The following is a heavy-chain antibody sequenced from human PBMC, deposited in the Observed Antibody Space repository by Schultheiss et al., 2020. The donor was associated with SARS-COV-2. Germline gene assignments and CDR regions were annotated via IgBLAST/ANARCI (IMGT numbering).Heavy chain of an antibody. Sequence: GGSLRLSCVASGFTFSSYGMHWVRQAPGKGLEWVAVISYDGSNKYYADSVKGRFTISRDNSKNTLYLQMNSLRADDTAVYYCAKVGNGGRCFSLGDCDYYYYGMDVWGQGTSVTVSS. J-gene: IGHJ6*02. CDR1: GFTFSSYG. D-gene: IGHD2-15*01. CDR3: AKVGNGGRCFSLGDCDYYYYGMDV. V-gene: IGHV3-30*18. CDR2: ISYDGSNK.